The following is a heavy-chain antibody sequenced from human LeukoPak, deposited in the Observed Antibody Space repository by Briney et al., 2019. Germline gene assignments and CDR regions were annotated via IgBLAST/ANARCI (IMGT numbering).Heavy chain of an antibody. D-gene: IGHD3-10*01. CDR3: AKLAASSKPRGVIIIRYYYYYMDV. CDR1: GFTFSSYW. CDR2: ISGSGGST. Sequence: GGSLRLSCAASGFTFSSYWMSWVRQAPGKGLEWVSAISGSGGSTYYADSVKGRFTISRDNSKNALYLQMNSLRAEDTAVYYCAKLAASSKPRGVIIIRYYYYYMDVWGKGTTVTISS. J-gene: IGHJ6*03. V-gene: IGHV3-23*01.